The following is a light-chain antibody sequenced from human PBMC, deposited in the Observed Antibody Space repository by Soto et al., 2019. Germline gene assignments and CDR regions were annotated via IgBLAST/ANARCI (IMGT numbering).Light chain of an antibody. CDR2: NDN. Sequence: QSVLTHPPSASGTPGQRVTISCPESSSNIGSSSVNWYQQLPGTAPKLLIYNDNQWPSGVPDRFSGSRSGTSASLAISGLQSEDEADYYCAAWDVSLNGLYVLGTATTVTV. CDR1: SSNIGSSS. J-gene: IGLJ1*01. V-gene: IGLV1-44*01. CDR3: AAWDVSLNGLYV.